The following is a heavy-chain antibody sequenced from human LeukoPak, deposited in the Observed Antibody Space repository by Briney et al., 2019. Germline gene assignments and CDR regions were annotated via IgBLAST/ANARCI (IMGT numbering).Heavy chain of an antibody. V-gene: IGHV4-31*03. J-gene: IGHJ4*02. CDR1: GGSISSGGYY. D-gene: IGHD1-26*01. CDR3: ARSTNIGSVDY. Sequence: PSETLSLTCTVSGGSISSGGYYWSWIRQHPGKGLEWIGYIYYSGSTYYNPSLKSRVTISVDTSKNQFSLKLSSVTAADTAVYYCARSTNIGSVDYWGQGTLVTVSS. CDR2: IYYSGST.